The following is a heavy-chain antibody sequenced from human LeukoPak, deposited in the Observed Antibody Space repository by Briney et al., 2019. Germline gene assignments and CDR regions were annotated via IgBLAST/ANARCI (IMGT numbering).Heavy chain of an antibody. V-gene: IGHV4-39*01. D-gene: IGHD2-2*01. CDR3: ARHLVPAFDY. CDR2: IYNRGST. CDR1: GGSISNRSYD. Sequence: PSETLSLTCTVSGGSISNRSYDWGGIRQPRGKGGEWIGSIYNRGSTYYNPGLQSRVTISVDPSKNQFSLKLSSVTAADTAVYYCARHLVPAFDYWGQGTLVTVSS. J-gene: IGHJ4*02.